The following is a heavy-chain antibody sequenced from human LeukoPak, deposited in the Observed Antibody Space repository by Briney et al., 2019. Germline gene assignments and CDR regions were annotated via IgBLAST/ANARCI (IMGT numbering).Heavy chain of an antibody. CDR2: ITSSGSST. J-gene: IGHJ5*02. CDR1: GFTFSDYY. CDR3: ARDSSGWYHWFDP. D-gene: IGHD6-19*01. Sequence: RAGGSLRLSCAASGFTFSDYYMSWIRQAPGKGLEWVSYITSSGSSTYYADSVKGRFTISRDNAKNSLYLQMNSLRAEDTAVYYCARDSSGWYHWFDPWGQGTLVTVSS. V-gene: IGHV3-11*04.